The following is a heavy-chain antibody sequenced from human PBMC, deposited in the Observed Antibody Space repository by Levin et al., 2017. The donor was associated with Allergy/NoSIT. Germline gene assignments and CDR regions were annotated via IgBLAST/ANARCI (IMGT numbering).Heavy chain of an antibody. D-gene: IGHD6-13*01. CDR2: ILYDGSNK. CDR1: GFTFSSYT. J-gene: IGHJ4*02. Sequence: GGSLRLSCAASGFTFSSYTMHWVRQAPGKGLEWVALILYDGSNKYYADSVKGRFTISRDNSKNTLFLQMNSVSAEDTAVYYCARDQGSSHGHSCDNWGQGPLVTVSS. CDR3: ARDQGSSHGHSCDN. V-gene: IGHV3-30-3*01.